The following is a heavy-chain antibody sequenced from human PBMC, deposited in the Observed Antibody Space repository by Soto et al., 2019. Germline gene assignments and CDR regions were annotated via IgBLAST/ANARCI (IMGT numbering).Heavy chain of an antibody. CDR3: ARHSLALRKNNWFDP. Sequence: SETLSLTCTVSGGSISSGGYYWSWIRQHPGKGLEWIGYIYYSGSTYYNPSLKSRVTISVDTSKNQFSLRLRSVTAADTALYFCARHSLALRKNNWFDPWGQGIMVTVSS. D-gene: IGHD3-3*02. J-gene: IGHJ5*02. V-gene: IGHV4-31*03. CDR2: IYYSGST. CDR1: GGSISSGGYY.